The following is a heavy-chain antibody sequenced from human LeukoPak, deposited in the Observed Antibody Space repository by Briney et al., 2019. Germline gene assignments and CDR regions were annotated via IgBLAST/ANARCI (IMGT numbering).Heavy chain of an antibody. Sequence: GGSLRLSCAASGFTFINYWMHWVRQAPGKGLVWVSRINNDGSDTTYADAVKGRFTFSRDNAKKTLYLQMNSLRAEDTAVYYCARGYFGPDSWGQGTLVTVSS. CDR2: INNDGSDT. D-gene: IGHD3-9*01. CDR1: GFTFINYW. V-gene: IGHV3-74*01. J-gene: IGHJ4*02. CDR3: ARGYFGPDS.